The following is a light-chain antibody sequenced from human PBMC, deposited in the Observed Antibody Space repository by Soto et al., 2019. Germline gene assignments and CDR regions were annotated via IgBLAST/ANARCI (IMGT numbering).Light chain of an antibody. V-gene: IGKV3-11*01. CDR1: QSVSSY. Sequence: EIVLTQSPATLSVSPGERATLSCRASQSVSSYLAWYQQKPGKAPRLLIYDASNMATGIPTRFSGSGSGTYFTLTISSLAPEYVAVYYCQKHRSGLTFGPGTKVDIK. CDR3: QKHRSGLT. CDR2: DAS. J-gene: IGKJ3*01.